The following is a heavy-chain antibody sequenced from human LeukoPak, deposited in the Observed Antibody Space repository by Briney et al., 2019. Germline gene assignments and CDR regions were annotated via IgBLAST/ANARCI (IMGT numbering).Heavy chain of an antibody. D-gene: IGHD3-10*01. CDR2: ISYDGSNK. V-gene: IGHV3-30*18. CDR1: GFTFSSYG. Sequence: PGGSLRLSCAASGFTFSSYGMHWVRQAPGKGLEWVAVISYDGSNKYYADSVKGRFTISRDNSKNTLYLQMNSLRAEDTAVYYCAKGGTYYYYHYYYMDVWGKGTTVTVSS. CDR3: AKGGTYYYYHYYYMDV. J-gene: IGHJ6*03.